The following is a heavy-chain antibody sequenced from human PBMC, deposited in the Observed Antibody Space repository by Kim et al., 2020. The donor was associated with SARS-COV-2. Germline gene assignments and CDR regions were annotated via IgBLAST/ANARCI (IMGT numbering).Heavy chain of an antibody. Sequence: SETLSLTCTVSGGSISGVDYYWTWIRQSPGKGLEWLGYIYHSGTTFYLPSLKSRLTMSVDTSNNQFSLKLSSVTAADTAIYYCARAGGTYYSLLDYWGQGTLVTVSS. J-gene: IGHJ4*02. D-gene: IGHD3-22*01. CDR3: ARAGGTYYSLLDY. CDR1: GGSISGVDYY. V-gene: IGHV4-30-4*01. CDR2: IYHSGTT.